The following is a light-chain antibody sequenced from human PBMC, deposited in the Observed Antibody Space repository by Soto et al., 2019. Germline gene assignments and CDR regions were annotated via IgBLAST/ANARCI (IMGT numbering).Light chain of an antibody. CDR3: QQYYNWRPR. V-gene: IGKV3D-15*01. J-gene: IGKJ1*01. Sequence: EIVMTQSPATLSVSPGEGATLSCRASQSVSSNLAWYQLRPGQAPRLLFYAASTRATGIPARFSGSGSGTEFTLTISRLQSEDFAVYYCQQYYNWRPRFGQGTKVDIK. CDR1: QSVSSN. CDR2: AAS.